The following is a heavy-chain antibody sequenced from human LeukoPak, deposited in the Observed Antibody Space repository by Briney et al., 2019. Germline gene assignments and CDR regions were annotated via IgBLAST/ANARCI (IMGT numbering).Heavy chain of an antibody. V-gene: IGHV3-64D*09. CDR2: ISNTGSGT. Sequence: GGSLRLSCSASGFTFSSYVMHWVRQAPGKGLEYVSAISNTGSGTYYADSVKGRFTISRDNSKNTLYLQMSSLRAEDTAVYYCVKARPRIAVAGPGGAFDIWGQGTMVTVSS. CDR3: VKARPRIAVAGPGGAFDI. CDR1: GFTFSSYV. J-gene: IGHJ3*02. D-gene: IGHD6-19*01.